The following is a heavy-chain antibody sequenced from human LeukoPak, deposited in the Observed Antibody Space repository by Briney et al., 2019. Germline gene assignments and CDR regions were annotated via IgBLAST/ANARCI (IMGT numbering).Heavy chain of an antibody. Sequence: GGSLRLSCAASGFTFSSYWMSWVRQAPGKGLEWVANIKQDGSEKYYVDSVKGRFTISRDNSKNTLYLQMNGLRPEDTAVYYCAKDGAGSWFGEATWGQGTLVTVSS. V-gene: IGHV3-7*01. CDR2: IKQDGSEK. CDR1: GFTFSSYW. J-gene: IGHJ5*02. CDR3: AKDGAGSWFGEAT. D-gene: IGHD6-13*01.